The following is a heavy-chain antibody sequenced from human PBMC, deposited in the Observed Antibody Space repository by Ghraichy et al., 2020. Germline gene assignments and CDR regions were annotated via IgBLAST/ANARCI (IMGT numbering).Heavy chain of an antibody. J-gene: IGHJ4*02. Sequence: GGSLRLSCAASGFTFRNYGMHWVRQAPGKGLEWVAIIWFDGSNENYIDSVKGRFTISRDNSKNTLYLQMNSLRAEDTAVYYCARDSPTAPGILDYWGQGTLVTVSP. CDR3: ARDSPTAPGILDY. D-gene: IGHD6-13*01. V-gene: IGHV3-33*01. CDR2: IWFDGSNE. CDR1: GFTFRNYG.